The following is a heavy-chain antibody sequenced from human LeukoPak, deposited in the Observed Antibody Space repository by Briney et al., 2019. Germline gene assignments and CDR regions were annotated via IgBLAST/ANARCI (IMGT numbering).Heavy chain of an antibody. CDR1: GGSISSGSYY. CDR2: IYTSGST. D-gene: IGHD3-22*01. V-gene: IGHV4-61*02. CDR3: ASGARSGYYRASSPLDY. Sequence: SETLSLTCTVSGGSISSGSYYWSWIRQPGGKGLEWIGRIYTSGSTNYNPSLKSRVTISVDTSKNQFSLKLSSVTAADTAVYYCASGARSGYYRASSPLDYWGQGTLVTVSS. J-gene: IGHJ4*02.